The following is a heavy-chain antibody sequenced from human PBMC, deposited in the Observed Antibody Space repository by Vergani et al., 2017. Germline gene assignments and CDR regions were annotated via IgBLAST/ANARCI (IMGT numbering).Heavy chain of an antibody. D-gene: IGHD3-10*01. Sequence: QVQLVQSGAEVKKPGSSVKVSCKASGGTFSSYTISWVRQAPGQGLEWMGGFDPEDGETIYAQKFQGRVTMTEDTSTDTAYMELSSLRSEDTAVYYCATGRYYGSGSYATARPNWFDPWGQGTLVTVSS. J-gene: IGHJ5*02. V-gene: IGHV1-24*01. CDR2: FDPEDGET. CDR3: ATGRYYGSGSYATARPNWFDP. CDR1: GGTFSSYT.